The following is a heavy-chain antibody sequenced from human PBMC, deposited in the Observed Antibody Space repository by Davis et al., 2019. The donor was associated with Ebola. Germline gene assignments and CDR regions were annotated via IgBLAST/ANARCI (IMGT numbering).Heavy chain of an antibody. CDR3: ARGSIVGATDFDY. Sequence: ESLKISCSVSGGSVSSADYYWSWIRQPPGKGLEWIGNLYHGGGTNYSPSLKSRLTISVDTSKNQFSLKLSSVTAEDTAVYYCARGSIVGATDFDYWGQGTLVTVSS. CDR2: LYHGGGT. J-gene: IGHJ4*02. CDR1: GGSVSSADYY. V-gene: IGHV4-61*08. D-gene: IGHD1-26*01.